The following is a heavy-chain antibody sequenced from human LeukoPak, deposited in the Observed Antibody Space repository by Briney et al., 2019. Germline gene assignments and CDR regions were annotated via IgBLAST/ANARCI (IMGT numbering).Heavy chain of an antibody. CDR3: ASYSGSYYAAFDI. CDR2: IKQDGSEK. CDR1: GFTFSSYW. V-gene: IGHV3-7*05. J-gene: IGHJ3*02. Sequence: GGSLRLSCAASGFTFSSYWMSWVRQAPGKGLEWVANIKQDGSEKYYEDSVKGRFTIARYNAKKSLYLQMNSLRAEDTAVYYCASYSGSYYAAFDIWGQGTMVTVSS. D-gene: IGHD1-26*01.